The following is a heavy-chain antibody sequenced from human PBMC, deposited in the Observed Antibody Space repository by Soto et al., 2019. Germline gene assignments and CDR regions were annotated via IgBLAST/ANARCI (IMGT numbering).Heavy chain of an antibody. Sequence: GASVKVSCKASGGTFSSYAISWVRQAPGQGXEWMGGIIPIFGTANYAQKFQGRVTITADESTSTAYMELSSLRSEDTAVYYCARRGSYYDDGNCYYYGMDVWGQGTTVTVSS. D-gene: IGHD1-26*01. V-gene: IGHV1-69*13. CDR3: ARRGSYYDDGNCYYYGMDV. CDR2: IIPIFGTA. J-gene: IGHJ6*02. CDR1: GGTFSSYA.